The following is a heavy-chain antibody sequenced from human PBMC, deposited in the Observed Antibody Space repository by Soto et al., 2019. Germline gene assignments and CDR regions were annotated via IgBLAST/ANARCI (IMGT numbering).Heavy chain of an antibody. D-gene: IGHD5-18*01. CDR1: GCSFTSYW. Sequence: GESLKISCKGSGCSFTSYWIGWVRQMPGKGLEWVGRIRSKANSYATAYAASVKGRFTISRDDSKNTAYLQMNSLKTEDTAVYYCTSDTARVYYGMDVWGQGTTVTVSS. CDR2: IRSKANSYAT. CDR3: TSDTARVYYGMDV. J-gene: IGHJ6*02. V-gene: IGHV3-73*01.